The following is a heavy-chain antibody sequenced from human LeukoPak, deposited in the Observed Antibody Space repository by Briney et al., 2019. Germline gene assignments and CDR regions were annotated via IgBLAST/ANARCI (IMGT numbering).Heavy chain of an antibody. CDR3: ARLGVRQILDF. J-gene: IGHJ4*02. CDR2: IRQDGNEK. D-gene: IGHD2-8*01. V-gene: IGHV3-7*01. CDR1: GFTFSSYW. Sequence: PGGSLRLSCVASGFTFSSYWMSWVRQTPGKGLEWVANIRQDGNEKYYVDSVKGRFTVSRGNAENSLYLQMNSLRADDTAVYYCARLGVRQILDFWGRGTLVTVSS.